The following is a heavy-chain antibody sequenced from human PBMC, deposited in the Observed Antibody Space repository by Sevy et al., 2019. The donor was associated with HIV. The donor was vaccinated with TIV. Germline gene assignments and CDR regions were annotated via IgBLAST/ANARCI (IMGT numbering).Heavy chain of an antibody. V-gene: IGHV3-23*01. Sequence: GGSLRLSCGASGPTLSDYGISWVRQVPGKGLEWVAVISGNGVDKDYAPSAKGRFSISRDKSKNTVFLEMYRLRAEDTAVYYCAKDLVIVPGGTGYFYGMDVWGQGTTVTVSS. D-gene: IGHD1-1*01. CDR1: GPTLSDYG. J-gene: IGHJ6*02. CDR3: AKDLVIVPGGTGYFYGMDV. CDR2: ISGNGVDK.